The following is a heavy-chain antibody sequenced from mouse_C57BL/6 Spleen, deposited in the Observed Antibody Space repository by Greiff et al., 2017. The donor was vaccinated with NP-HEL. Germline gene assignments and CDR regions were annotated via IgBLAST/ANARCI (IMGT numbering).Heavy chain of an antibody. V-gene: IGHV1-22*01. CDR2: INPNNGGT. CDR3: AREGALLRSYYFDY. J-gene: IGHJ2*01. D-gene: IGHD1-1*01. CDR1: GYTFTDYN. Sequence: LVKPGASVKMSCKASGYTFTDYNMHWVKQSHGKSLEWIGYINPNNGGTSYNQKFKGKATLTVNKSSSTAYMELRSLTSEDSAVYYCAREGALLRSYYFDYWGQGTTLTVSS.